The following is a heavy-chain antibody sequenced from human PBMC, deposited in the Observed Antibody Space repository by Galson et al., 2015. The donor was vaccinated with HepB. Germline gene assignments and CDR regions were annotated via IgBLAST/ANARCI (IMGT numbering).Heavy chain of an antibody. V-gene: IGHV7-4-1*02. Sequence: SVKVSCKASGCTFTSYAMNWVRQAPGQGLEWMGWINTNTGNPTYAQGFTGRFVFSLDTPVSTAYLQISSLKAEDTAVYYCASQSYYDSSGYYDAFGIWGRGTMVTVSS. CDR3: ASQSYYDSSGYYDAFGI. CDR1: GCTFTSYA. CDR2: INTNTGNP. J-gene: IGHJ3*02. D-gene: IGHD3-22*01.